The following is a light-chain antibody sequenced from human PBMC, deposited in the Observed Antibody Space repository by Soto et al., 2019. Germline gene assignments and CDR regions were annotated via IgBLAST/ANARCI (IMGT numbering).Light chain of an antibody. CDR1: QSISSW. J-gene: IGKJ5*01. V-gene: IGKV1-5*03. CDR3: QHYNSYSEA. Sequence: DIQMTQSPSTLSASVGDRVTITCWASQSISSWLAWYQQKPGKAPKLLIYKASTLKSGVPSRFSGSGSGTEFTLTISSLQPDDFATYYCQHYNSYSEAFGQGTRLEIK. CDR2: KAS.